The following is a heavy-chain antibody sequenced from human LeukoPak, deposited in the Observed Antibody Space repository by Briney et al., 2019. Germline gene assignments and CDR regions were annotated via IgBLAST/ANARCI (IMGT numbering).Heavy chain of an antibody. J-gene: IGHJ3*02. CDR2: ISSSGSTI. CDR3: ARDLAVAGSHDAFDI. CDR1: GFTFSDYY. D-gene: IGHD6-19*01. V-gene: IGHV3-11*01. Sequence: PGGSLRLSCAASGFTFSDYYMSWIRQAPGKGLEWVSYISSSGSTIYYADSVKGRFTISRDNAKNSLYLQMTSLRAEDTAVYYCARDLAVAGSHDAFDIWGQGTMVTVSS.